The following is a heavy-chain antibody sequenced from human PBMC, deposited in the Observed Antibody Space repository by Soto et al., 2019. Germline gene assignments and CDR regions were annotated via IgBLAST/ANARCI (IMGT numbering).Heavy chain of an antibody. J-gene: IGHJ4*02. V-gene: IGHV3-23*01. Sequence: GGSLRLSCAASGFTFSTYAMSWVRQAPGKGLEWVSKIIHSGDSTYYADSVKGRFTISRDNSKNTVYLQMNSLRAEDTALYYCAKADYSYSWAPGDYWGQGTLVTVSS. CDR2: IIHSGDST. CDR1: GFTFSTYA. D-gene: IGHD6-13*01. CDR3: AKADYSYSWAPGDY.